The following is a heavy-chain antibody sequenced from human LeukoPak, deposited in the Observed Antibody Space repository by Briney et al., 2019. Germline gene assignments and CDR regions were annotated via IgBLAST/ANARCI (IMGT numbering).Heavy chain of an antibody. J-gene: IGHJ4*02. Sequence: GGSLRLSCAASGFTFSSYSMNWVRQAPGKGLEWVSSISSSSSYIYYADSVKGRFTISRDNAENSLYLQMNSLRAEDTAVYYCARDRIMITFGGVSDYWGQGTLVTVSS. D-gene: IGHD3-16*01. CDR1: GFTFSSYS. CDR2: ISSSSSYI. V-gene: IGHV3-21*01. CDR3: ARDRIMITFGGVSDY.